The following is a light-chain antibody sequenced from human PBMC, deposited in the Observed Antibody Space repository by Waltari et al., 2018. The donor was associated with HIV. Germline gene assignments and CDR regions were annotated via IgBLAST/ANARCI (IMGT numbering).Light chain of an antibody. Sequence: QSVLTQPPPVSGAPGQRVTISCTGSSSNIGAGYDVHWYQQLPGTAPKVLIYGNTNRPSGVPDRFSGSKSGTSASLAITGLQAEDEADYYCQSYDSSLSGFVVFGGGTKVTVL. CDR3: QSYDSSLSGFVV. CDR1: SSNIGAGYD. J-gene: IGLJ2*01. V-gene: IGLV1-40*01. CDR2: GNT.